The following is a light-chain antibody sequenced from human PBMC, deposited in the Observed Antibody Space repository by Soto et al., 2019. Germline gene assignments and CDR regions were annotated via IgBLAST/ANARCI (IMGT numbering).Light chain of an antibody. CDR3: HVWDSSSEHV. Sequence: SDELTEPRSVSVSPGQTARITSGGNNIGSKSVNWYQQKPGQAPVLVVDDDSDRPSGIPERFSGYNSGNTATLTISRVEAGEEADYFCHVWDSSSEHVFGTGTKVTVL. V-gene: IGLV3-21*02. CDR2: DDS. CDR1: NIGSKS. J-gene: IGLJ1*01.